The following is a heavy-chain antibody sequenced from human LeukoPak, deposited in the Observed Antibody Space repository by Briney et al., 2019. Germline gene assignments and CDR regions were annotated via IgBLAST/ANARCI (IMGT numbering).Heavy chain of an antibody. CDR2: ISWNSGSI. CDR3: AKDIQSYCSGGSCYSGFDY. V-gene: IGHV3-9*01. CDR1: GFTFDDYA. Sequence: GGSLRLSCAASGFTFDDYAMHWVRQAPGKGLEWVSGISWNSGSIGYADSVKGRFTISRDNAKNSLYLQMNSLRAEDTALYYCAKDIQSYCSGGSCYSGFDYWGQGTLVTVSS. D-gene: IGHD2-15*01. J-gene: IGHJ4*02.